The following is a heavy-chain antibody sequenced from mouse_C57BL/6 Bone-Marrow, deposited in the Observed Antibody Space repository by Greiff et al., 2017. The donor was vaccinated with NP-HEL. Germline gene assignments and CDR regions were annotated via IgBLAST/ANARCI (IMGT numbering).Heavy chain of an antibody. CDR3: ARHSPVVAN. D-gene: IGHD1-1*01. CDR1: GFTFSSYG. J-gene: IGHJ2*01. V-gene: IGHV5-6*01. CDR2: ISSGGSYT. Sequence: VQLKESGGDLVKPGGSLKLSCAASGFTFSSYGMSWVRQTPDKRLEWVATISSGGSYTYYPDSVKGRFTITRDNAKNTLYLQMSSLKSEDTAMYYCARHSPVVANWGQGTTLTVSS.